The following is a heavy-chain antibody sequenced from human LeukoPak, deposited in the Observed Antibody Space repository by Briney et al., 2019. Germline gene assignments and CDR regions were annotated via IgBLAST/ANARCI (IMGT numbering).Heavy chain of an antibody. CDR1: GFTFSSYS. CDR2: ISSSSSYI. V-gene: IGHV3-21*01. CDR3: ARGREIQLWLDY. D-gene: IGHD5-18*01. J-gene: IGHJ4*02. Sequence: GGSLRLSCAASGFTFSSYSMNWVRQAPGKGLEWVSSISSSSSYIYYADSVKGRFTISRDNAKNSLYLQMNSLRAEDTAVYYCARGREIQLWLDYWGQGTLVTVSS.